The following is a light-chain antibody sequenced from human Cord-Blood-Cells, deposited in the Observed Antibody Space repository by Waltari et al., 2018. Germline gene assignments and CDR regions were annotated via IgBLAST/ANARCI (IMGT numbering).Light chain of an antibody. CDR3: LQDYNYPYT. V-gene: IGKV1-6*01. J-gene: IGKJ2*01. Sequence: AIQMTPSPSSLSASVGDRVTITCRASQGIRNDLGWYQQNPGKAPKLLIYAASSLQSGVPSRFSGSGSGTDFTLTISSRQPEDCATYFCLQDYNYPYTFGQGTKLEIK. CDR2: AAS. CDR1: QGIRND.